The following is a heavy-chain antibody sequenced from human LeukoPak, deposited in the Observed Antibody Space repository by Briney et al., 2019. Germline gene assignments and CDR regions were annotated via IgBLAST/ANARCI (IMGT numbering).Heavy chain of an antibody. CDR1: GDSINNNYW. CDR2: IYRSGST. V-gene: IGHV4-4*02. CDR3: GRHVYGDFFAAFDI. J-gene: IGHJ3*02. Sequence: SGTLSLTCAVSGDSINNNYWWRWVGQFPGKGLEWIGEIYRSGSTSYNPSLKSRVTISMDKSKNQFSLNLSSVTAADTAVYYCGRHVYGDFFAAFDIWGQGTMVLVSS. D-gene: IGHD4-17*01.